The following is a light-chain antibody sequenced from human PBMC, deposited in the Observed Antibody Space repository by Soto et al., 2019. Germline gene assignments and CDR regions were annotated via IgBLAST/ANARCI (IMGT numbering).Light chain of an antibody. CDR1: QSVSSY. Sequence: EIVLTQSPATLSLSPGERATLSCRARQSVSSYLAWYQQKPGQAPRLLIYDASNRATGIPARFSGGGSGTDFTLTISCLELEDFAVYYCQQRFNWPRFTFGQGTKLEIK. CDR2: DAS. V-gene: IGKV3-11*01. CDR3: QQRFNWPRFT. J-gene: IGKJ2*01.